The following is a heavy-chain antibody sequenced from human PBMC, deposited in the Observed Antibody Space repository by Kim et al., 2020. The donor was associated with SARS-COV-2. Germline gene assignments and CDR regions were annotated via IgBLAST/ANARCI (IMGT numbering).Heavy chain of an antibody. J-gene: IGHJ4*02. D-gene: IGHD6-19*01. V-gene: IGHV1-46*01. Sequence: ASLTVSCNSSGYPFTLYSMLWVRQAPGQGLEWMGIINPSGGSTSYAQKFQGRVTMTRDTSTSTVYMELSSLRSEDTAVYYCARTRSSGWYAIFVYWGQGT. CDR2: INPSGGST. CDR1: GYPFTLYS. CDR3: ARTRSSGWYAIFVY.